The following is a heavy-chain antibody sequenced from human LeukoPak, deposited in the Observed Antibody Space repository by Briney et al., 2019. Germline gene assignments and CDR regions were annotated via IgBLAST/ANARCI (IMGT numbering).Heavy chain of an antibody. J-gene: IGHJ4*02. Sequence: PSETLSLTCTVSRGSIKDHYWSWIRQPPGKGLEWIGHIHHSGTTTYNPSLKSRVAMSIDTPNSQFSLKVNSVTAADTAVYYCVRPHPLYGAGSFAFWGQGNLVIVSS. CDR3: VRPHPLYGAGSFAF. CDR2: IHHSGTT. CDR1: RGSIKDHY. D-gene: IGHD3-10*01. V-gene: IGHV4-59*08.